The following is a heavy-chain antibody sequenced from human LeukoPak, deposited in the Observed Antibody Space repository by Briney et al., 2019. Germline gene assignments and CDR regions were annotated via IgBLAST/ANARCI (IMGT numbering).Heavy chain of an antibody. Sequence: SETLSLTCTVSGGSISSSSYYWGWIRQPPGKGLEWIANFYYSRNTYYNPSLKSRVTISVDTSKNQFSLKLSSVTAADTAVYYCARAVPVSWFDPWGQGTLVTVSS. CDR1: GGSISSSSYY. CDR2: FYYSRNT. J-gene: IGHJ5*02. CDR3: ARAVPVSWFDP. V-gene: IGHV4-39*07.